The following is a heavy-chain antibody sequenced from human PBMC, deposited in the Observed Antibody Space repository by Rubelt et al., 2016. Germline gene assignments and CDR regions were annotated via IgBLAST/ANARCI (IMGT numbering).Heavy chain of an antibody. V-gene: IGHV4-34*01. D-gene: IGHD4-23*01. CDR1: GGSFSGYY. Sequence: QVQLQQWGAGLLKPSETLSLTCAVYGGSFSGYYWSWIRQPPGKGLEWLGEINHSGSTNYNPALKSRVTISVDTSKNQFSLKLSSVTAAETAGYYCARGGGKRFKDVWGQGTTVTVSS. J-gene: IGHJ6*02. CDR2: INHSGST. CDR3: ARGGGKRFKDV.